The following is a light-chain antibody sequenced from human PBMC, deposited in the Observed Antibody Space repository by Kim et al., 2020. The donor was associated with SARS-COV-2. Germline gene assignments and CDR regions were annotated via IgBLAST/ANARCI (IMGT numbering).Light chain of an antibody. CDR1: QSISSY. CDR3: QQYAYWRA. V-gene: IGKV3-15*01. Sequence: SLSPGRRATLSSRASQSISSYLAWYQQKPGQAPRVLIYDASARATGIPARFSGSGSGTDFTLTISNVQSEDFAVYYCQQYAYWRAFGQGTRLEIK. CDR2: DAS. J-gene: IGKJ5*01.